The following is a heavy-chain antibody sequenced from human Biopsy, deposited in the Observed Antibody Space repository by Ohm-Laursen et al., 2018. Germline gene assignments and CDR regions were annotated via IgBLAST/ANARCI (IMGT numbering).Heavy chain of an antibody. CDR2: INHRGST. CDR3: AKAVDYYDPYYYYGMDV. J-gene: IGHJ6*02. D-gene: IGHD3-16*01. CDR1: GGSFSGYY. Sequence: GTLSLTCAVYGGSFSGYYWSWIRQPPGKGLEWIGEINHRGSTNYNPSLKSRVTISVDTSKNQFSLKLRSVTAADTAVYYCAKAVDYYDPYYYYGMDVWGQGTTVTVSS. V-gene: IGHV4-34*01.